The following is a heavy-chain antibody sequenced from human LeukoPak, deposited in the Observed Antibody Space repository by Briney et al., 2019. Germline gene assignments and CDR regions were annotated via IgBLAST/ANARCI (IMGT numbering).Heavy chain of an antibody. Sequence: SETLSLTCTVSGGSISSYYWSWIRQPPGKGLEWIGEINHSGSTNYNPSLKSRVTISVDTSKNQFSLKLSSVTAADTAVYYCARAVTMIRVYYFDYWGQGTLVTVSS. CDR2: INHSGST. CDR3: ARAVTMIRVYYFDY. D-gene: IGHD3-22*01. V-gene: IGHV4-34*01. CDR1: GGSISSYY. J-gene: IGHJ4*02.